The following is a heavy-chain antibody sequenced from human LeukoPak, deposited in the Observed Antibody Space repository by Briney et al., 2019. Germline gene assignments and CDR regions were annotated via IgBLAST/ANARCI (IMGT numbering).Heavy chain of an antibody. V-gene: IGHV1-69*13. CDR1: GGTSSSYA. CDR2: IIPIFGTA. J-gene: IGHJ4*02. D-gene: IGHD3-3*01. Sequence: SVKVSCKASGGTSSSYAISWVRQAPGQGLEWMGGIIPIFGTANYAQKFQGRVTITADESTSRAYMELSSLRSEDTAVYYCARVGYDFWSGYYPNFDYWGQGTLVTVSS. CDR3: ARVGYDFWSGYYPNFDY.